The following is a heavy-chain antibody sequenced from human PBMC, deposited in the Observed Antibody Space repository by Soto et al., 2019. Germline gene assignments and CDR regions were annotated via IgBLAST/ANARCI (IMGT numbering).Heavy chain of an antibody. CDR3: ARYPYNISPFDY. J-gene: IGHJ4*02. D-gene: IGHD1-1*01. CDR2: TNSDGSSK. Sequence: GGSLRLSCAASGFTFSNYWMHWVRQVPGKGLVWVSRTNSDGSSKSYADSVKGRFTISRDNAKNTVFLQMDSLRAEDTAVYYCARYPYNISPFDYWGQGTLVTVSS. CDR1: GFTFSNYW. V-gene: IGHV3-74*01.